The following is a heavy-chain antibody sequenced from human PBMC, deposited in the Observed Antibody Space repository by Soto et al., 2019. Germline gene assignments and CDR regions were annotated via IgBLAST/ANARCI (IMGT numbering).Heavy chain of an antibody. CDR3: VRGYSSSFDY. V-gene: IGHV6-1*01. Sequence: SHTRSLTCAISGYSVSSTSASWNLIRQSQSRGLEWLGRTYYRSKWTNDYAVSVKSRITINPDTSKNQFSLQLSSVTPEDTAMYYCVRGYSSSFDYWGQGTLVTVSS. CDR2: TYYRSKWTN. D-gene: IGHD6-6*01. CDR1: GYSVSSTSAS. J-gene: IGHJ4*02.